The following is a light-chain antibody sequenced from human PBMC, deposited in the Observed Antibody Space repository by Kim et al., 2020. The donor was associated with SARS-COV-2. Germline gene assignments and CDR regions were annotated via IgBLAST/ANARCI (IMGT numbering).Light chain of an antibody. V-gene: IGKV3-15*01. CDR3: QNDS. J-gene: IGKJ4*01. CDR2: DAS. CDR1: QSVGSK. Sequence: EIVMTQSPATLSVSPGERATLSCRASQSVGSKLSWYQQKPGQAPRLLIYDASTRATAIPARFSGSGSGTDFTLTISSLQSEDFAVYYCQNDSFGGGTKVDIK.